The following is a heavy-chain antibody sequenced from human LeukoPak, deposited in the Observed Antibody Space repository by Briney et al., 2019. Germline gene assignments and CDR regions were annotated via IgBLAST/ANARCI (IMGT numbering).Heavy chain of an antibody. Sequence: GGSLRLSCTASESTFTSYCMDWVRQVPGKGLEWMGSIILGDSDTRYSPSFQGQVTISADKSINTAYLQWNSLKASDTAIYYCARSRDWNYDLWGQGTLVTVSS. CDR3: ARSRDWNYDL. CDR2: IILGDSDT. V-gene: IGHV5-51*01. CDR1: ESTFTSYC. D-gene: IGHD1-7*01. J-gene: IGHJ4*02.